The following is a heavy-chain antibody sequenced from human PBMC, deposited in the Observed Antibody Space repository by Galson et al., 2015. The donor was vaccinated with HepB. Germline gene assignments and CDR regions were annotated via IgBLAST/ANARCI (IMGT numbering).Heavy chain of an antibody. CDR3: ARGRLGGWYGSGCIPTPDDY. J-gene: IGHJ4*02. CDR1: GGTFSSYA. D-gene: IGHD3-10*01. V-gene: IGHV1-69*06. Sequence: SVKVSCTASGGTFSSYAISWVRQAPGQGLEWMGGIIPIFGTANYAQKFQGRVTITADKSTSTAYMELSSLRSEDTAVYYCARGRLGGWYGSGCIPTPDDYWGQGTLVTVSS. CDR2: IIPIFGTA.